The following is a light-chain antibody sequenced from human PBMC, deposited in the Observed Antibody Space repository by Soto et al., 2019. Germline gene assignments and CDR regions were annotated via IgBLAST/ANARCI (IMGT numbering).Light chain of an antibody. J-gene: IGKJ2*01. V-gene: IGKV3-15*01. CDR1: RSVGSN. Sequence: IVMTQSPGTLSVSPGEGAILSCRASRSVGSNLAWYQHKPGQAPRLLIYAASTRATGVPARFSGSGSGTDFTLTISSLQSEVFAVYYCQQYSDCYNFGQGRKLDIK. CDR2: AAS. CDR3: QQYSDCYN.